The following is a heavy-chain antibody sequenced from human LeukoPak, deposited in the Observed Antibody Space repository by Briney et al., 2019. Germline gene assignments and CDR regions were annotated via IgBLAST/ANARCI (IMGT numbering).Heavy chain of an antibody. D-gene: IGHD2-2*01. Sequence: PGGSLRLSCAASGFTVSSNYMSWVRQAPGKGLEWAPVIYSGGSTYYADSVKGRFTISRDNSKNTLYLQMNSLRAEDTAVYYCARAVVVPARYYFDYWGQGTLVTVSS. J-gene: IGHJ4*02. CDR1: GFTVSSNY. CDR3: ARAVVVPARYYFDY. V-gene: IGHV3-53*01. CDR2: IYSGGST.